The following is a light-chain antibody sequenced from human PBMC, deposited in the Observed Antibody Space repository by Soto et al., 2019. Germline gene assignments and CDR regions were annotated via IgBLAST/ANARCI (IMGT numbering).Light chain of an antibody. CDR2: GAS. J-gene: IGKJ5*01. CDR3: QQYHNWPPIT. V-gene: IGKV3-20*01. Sequence: EIVLTQSPGTLSLSPGERATLSCRASQTVTRNYLAWHQQKPGQTPRLLVYGASSRATGIPDRFSGSGSGTDFTLTISSLQSEDFAVYYCQQYHNWPPITFGQGTRLEIK. CDR1: QTVTRNY.